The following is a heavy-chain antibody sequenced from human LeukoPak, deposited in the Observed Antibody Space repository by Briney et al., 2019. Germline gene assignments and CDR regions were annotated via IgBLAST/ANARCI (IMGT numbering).Heavy chain of an antibody. Sequence: GGSLRLSCAASGFTFSSYWMHWVRQAPGKGLVWVSRINSDGSSTNYADSVKGRFTISRDNAKNTLYLRMNSLRAEDTAVYYCARDLGSLGVDYWGQGTLFTVSS. CDR3: ARDLGSLGVDY. CDR2: INSDGSST. CDR1: GFTFSSYW. D-gene: IGHD1-26*01. V-gene: IGHV3-74*01. J-gene: IGHJ4*02.